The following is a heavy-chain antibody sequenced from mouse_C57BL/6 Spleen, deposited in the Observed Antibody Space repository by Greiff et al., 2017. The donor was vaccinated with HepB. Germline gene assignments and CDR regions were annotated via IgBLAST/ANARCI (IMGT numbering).Heavy chain of an antibody. CDR1: GYTFTSYW. Sequence: QVQLQQPGAELVMPGASVKLSCKASGYTFTSYWMHWVKQRPGQGLEWIGEIDPSDSYTNYNQKFKGKSTLTVDKSSSTAYMQLSSLTSEDSAVYYCARYANRYFDVWGTGTTVTVSS. V-gene: IGHV1-69*01. CDR2: IDPSDSYT. D-gene: IGHD6-1*01. CDR3: ARYANRYFDV. J-gene: IGHJ1*03.